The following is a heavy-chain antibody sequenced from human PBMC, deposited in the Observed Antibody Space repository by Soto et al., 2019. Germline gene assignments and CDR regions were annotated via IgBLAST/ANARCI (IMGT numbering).Heavy chain of an antibody. CDR3: ARETVPQGGFGDPDLLPLYYYGMDV. CDR1: GFTFSSYA. CDR2: ISYDGSNK. D-gene: IGHD3-10*01. J-gene: IGHJ6*02. V-gene: IGHV3-30-3*01. Sequence: QVQLVESGGGVVQPGRSLRLSCAASGFTFSSYAMHWVRQAPGKGLEWVAVISYDGSNKYYADSVKGRFTISRDNSKNTLCLQMNSLRAEDTAVYYCARETVPQGGFGDPDLLPLYYYGMDVWGQGTTVTVSS.